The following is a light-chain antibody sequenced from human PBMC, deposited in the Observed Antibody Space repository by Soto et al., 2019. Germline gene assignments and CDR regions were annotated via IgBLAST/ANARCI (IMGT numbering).Light chain of an antibody. CDR3: QQYNNWPRAT. Sequence: EIVVTQSPATLSVSPGERATLSCRAIQSVAGSYLAWYQQKPGQAPRLLMFRTSSRATGFPARFSGSGSGTEFNLTISSLQSEDFGVYYCQQYNNWPRATFGGGTKVDIK. CDR2: RTS. J-gene: IGKJ4*01. V-gene: IGKV3-15*01. CDR1: QSVAGSY.